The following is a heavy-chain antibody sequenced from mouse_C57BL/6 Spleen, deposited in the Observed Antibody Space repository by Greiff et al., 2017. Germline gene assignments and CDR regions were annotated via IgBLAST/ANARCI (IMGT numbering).Heavy chain of an antibody. CDR1: GYSFTGYY. Sequence: VQLQQSGPELVKPGASVKISCKASGYSFTGYYMNWVKQSPEKSLEWIGEINPSTGGTTYNQKFKAKATLTVDKSSSTAYMQLKSLTSEDSAVYYCARGASYYGNYGDYWGQGTSVTVSS. CDR2: INPSTGGT. CDR3: ARGASYYGNYGDY. V-gene: IGHV1-42*01. J-gene: IGHJ4*01. D-gene: IGHD2-1*01.